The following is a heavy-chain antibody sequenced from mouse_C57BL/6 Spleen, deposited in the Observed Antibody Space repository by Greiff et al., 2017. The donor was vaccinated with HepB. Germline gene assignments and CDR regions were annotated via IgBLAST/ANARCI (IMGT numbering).Heavy chain of an antibody. CDR2: INPNYGTT. CDR3: ARGTTVVAPYYFDY. CDR1: GYSFTDYN. J-gene: IGHJ2*01. D-gene: IGHD1-1*01. Sequence: LVESGPELVKPGASVKISCKASGYSFTDYNMNWVKQSNGKSLEWIGVINPNYGTTSYNQKFKGKATLTVDQSSSTAYMQLNSLTSEDSAVYYCARGTTVVAPYYFDYWGQGTTLTVSS. V-gene: IGHV1-39*01.